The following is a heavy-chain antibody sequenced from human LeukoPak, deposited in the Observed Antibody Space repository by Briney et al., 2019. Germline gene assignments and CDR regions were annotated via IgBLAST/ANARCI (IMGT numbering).Heavy chain of an antibody. CDR3: ARGGALIVVVPAASRWFDP. CDR2: INHSGST. Sequence: SETLSLTCAVYGGSFSGYYWSWIRQPPGKGLEWIGEINHSGSTNYNPSLKSRVTISVDTSKNQFSLKLSSVTAADTAVYYCARGGALIVVVPAASRWFDPWGQGTLVTVYS. D-gene: IGHD2-2*01. V-gene: IGHV4-34*01. J-gene: IGHJ5*02. CDR1: GGSFSGYY.